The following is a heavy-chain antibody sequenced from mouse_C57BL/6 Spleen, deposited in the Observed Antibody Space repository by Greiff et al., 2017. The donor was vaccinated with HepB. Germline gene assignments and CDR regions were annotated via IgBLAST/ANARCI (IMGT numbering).Heavy chain of an antibody. V-gene: IGHV5-17*01. Sequence: EVKLMESGGGLVKPGGSLKLSCAASGFTFSDYGMHWVRQAPEKGPEWVAYISSGSSTIYYADTVKGRFTISRDNAKNTLFLQMTSLRSEDTAMYYCARPSTIVPYWYFDVWGTGTTVTVSS. CDR2: ISSGSSTI. D-gene: IGHD2-12*01. CDR1: GFTFSDYG. CDR3: ARPSTIVPYWYFDV. J-gene: IGHJ1*03.